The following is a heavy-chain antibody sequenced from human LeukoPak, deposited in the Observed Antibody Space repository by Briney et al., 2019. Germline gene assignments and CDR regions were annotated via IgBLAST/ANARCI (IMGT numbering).Heavy chain of an antibody. D-gene: IGHD2-2*02. CDR2: IGGGGVDT. CDR3: VKGCSSTGCYTSEC. J-gene: IGHJ4*02. Sequence: PGGSLRLSCAASGFTFSSYAMSWVRQAPGKGLEWVSSIGGGGVDTYYAYSVKGGFSISRDNSKNAMYLQMNSLRAEDTALYYCVKGCSSTGCYTSECWGQGTLVTVSS. CDR1: GFTFSSYA. V-gene: IGHV3-23*01.